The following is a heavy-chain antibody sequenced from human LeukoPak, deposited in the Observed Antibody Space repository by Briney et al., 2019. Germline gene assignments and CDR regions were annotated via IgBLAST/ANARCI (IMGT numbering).Heavy chain of an antibody. D-gene: IGHD5-12*01. CDR2: INSDGIIT. CDR1: GFTFSSYW. J-gene: IGHJ4*02. CDR3: ARVQATFSPHFDN. Sequence: GGSLRLSCAASGFTFSSYWMHWVRQAPGKGLVWVSRINSDGIITNYADSVKGRFTISRDNAKNTLYLQMNSLRAEDTAVYYCARVQATFSPHFDNWGQGTLVTVSS. V-gene: IGHV3-74*01.